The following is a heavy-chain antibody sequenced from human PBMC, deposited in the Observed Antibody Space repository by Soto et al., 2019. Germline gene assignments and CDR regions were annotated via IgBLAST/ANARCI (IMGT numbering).Heavy chain of an antibody. CDR2: IYYSGST. V-gene: IGHV4-59*01. CDR1: GGAISSYY. J-gene: IGHJ4*02. CDR3: ARGSMIVVGGYDY. D-gene: IGHD3-22*01. Sequence: SETLSLTCTVSGGAISSYYWSWIRQPPGKGLEWIGYIYYSGSTNHNPSLKSRVTISVDTSKNQFSLKLSSVTAADTAVYYCARGSMIVVGGYDYWGQGTLVTVSS.